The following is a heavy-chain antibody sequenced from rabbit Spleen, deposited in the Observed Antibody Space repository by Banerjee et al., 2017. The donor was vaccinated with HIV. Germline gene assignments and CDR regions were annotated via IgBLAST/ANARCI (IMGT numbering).Heavy chain of an antibody. CDR2: SWSTTSNI. CDR3: ASDGSCRGPDFNL. V-gene: IGHV1S40*01. J-gene: IGHJ4*01. CDR1: GFSFSLDSD. D-gene: IGHD3-1*01. Sequence: PLEESGGDLVKPGASLTLNCNASGFSFSLDSDMCWVRQAPGKGLEWLGCSWSTTSNIYSATWAKGRFTVSKTSSTTVTLQMTSLTAADTATYFCASDGSCRGPDFNLWGQGTLVTVS.